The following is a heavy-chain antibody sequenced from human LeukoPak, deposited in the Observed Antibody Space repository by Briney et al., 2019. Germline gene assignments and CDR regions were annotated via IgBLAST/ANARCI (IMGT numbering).Heavy chain of an antibody. D-gene: IGHD3-9*01. Sequence: ASANVSCKASGYTFTSYGISGVRQAPGQGLEWMGGISGYNGHTNYAQNLQGRVTMTTNTSASTAYVERRILRSDDTAVYYCARGGLRYFDYENGFDIWGQGTMVTVSS. V-gene: IGHV1-18*01. CDR1: GYTFTSYG. CDR2: ISGYNGHT. J-gene: IGHJ3*02. CDR3: ARGGLRYFDYENGFDI.